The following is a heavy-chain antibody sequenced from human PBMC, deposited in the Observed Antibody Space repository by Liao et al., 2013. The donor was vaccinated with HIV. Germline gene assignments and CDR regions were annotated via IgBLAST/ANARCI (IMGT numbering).Heavy chain of an antibody. J-gene: IGHJ5*02. CDR1: GGSISSNTYY. CDR2: IYSSGNT. D-gene: IGHD3-22*01. Sequence: QLQLQESGPGLVKPSETLSLTCTVSGGSISSNTYYWAWIRQSPGKGLEWIGSIYSSGNTYYTPSLRSRVTISLDTSKNQFSLKLSSVTAADTAVYYCATDKYYYDSSGLNRWGQGSLVTVSS. CDR3: ATDKYYYDSSGLNR. V-gene: IGHV4-39*07.